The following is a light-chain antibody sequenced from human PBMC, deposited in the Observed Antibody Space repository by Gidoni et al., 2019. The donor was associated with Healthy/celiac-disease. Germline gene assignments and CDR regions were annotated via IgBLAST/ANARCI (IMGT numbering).Light chain of an antibody. CDR3: MQALQTPPWT. CDR2: MGS. J-gene: IGKJ1*01. V-gene: IGKV2-28*01. Sequence: DIVMTQSPLSLPVTPGEPASISCRSSQSLLHRNGYNYLDLSLQKPGQSPQLLIYMGSNRASGVPDRFSGSGSGTDFTLKISRVEAEDVGVYYCMQALQTPPWTFGQGTKVEIK. CDR1: QSLLHRNGYNY.